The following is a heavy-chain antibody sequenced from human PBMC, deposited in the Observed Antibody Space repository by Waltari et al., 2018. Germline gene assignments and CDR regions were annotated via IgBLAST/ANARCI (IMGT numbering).Heavy chain of an antibody. CDR3: AKDSAWGGDDS. J-gene: IGHJ5*01. CDR1: GFTFSDYK. CDR2: IHNGGENK. Sequence: EVQLLESGGGLVQPGGSLRLSCAASGFTFSDYKMNWVRQVPGKGLEWVSAIHNGGENKSYADSVKGRFTISRDNSKNTLYLQMNSLRAEDTAMYFCAKDSAWGGDDSWGQGTLVTVSS. V-gene: IGHV3-23*01. D-gene: IGHD4-17*01.